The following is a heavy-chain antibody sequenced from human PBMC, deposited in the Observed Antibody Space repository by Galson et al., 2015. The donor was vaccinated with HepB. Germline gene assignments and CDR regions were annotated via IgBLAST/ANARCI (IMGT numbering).Heavy chain of an antibody. CDR1: GVTFSNYA. CDR2: IIPLFGSA. CDR3: ARQHDTSGYYAY. J-gene: IGHJ4*02. V-gene: IGHV1-69*01. Sequence: SCKASGVTFSNYAISWLRQAPGQGLEWMGGIIPLFGSANYAQKLQGRVTITADESTSTTYMELSSLRSEDTALYYCARQHDTSGYYAYWGQGTLVTVSS. D-gene: IGHD3-22*01.